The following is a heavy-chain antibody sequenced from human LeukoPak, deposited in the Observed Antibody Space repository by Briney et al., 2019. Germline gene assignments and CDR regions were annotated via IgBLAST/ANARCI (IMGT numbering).Heavy chain of an antibody. CDR3: ARDNWNEYDAFDA. J-gene: IGHJ3*01. V-gene: IGHV3-53*01. CDR1: GFTVSSNY. D-gene: IGHD1-20*01. CDR2: IYAGGTT. Sequence: GGSLRLSCAASGFTVSSNYMSWVRRAPGQGLEWVSTIYAGGTTYYADSVTGRVTIARDNSKNTLYLQMSGLRADDTAVYFCARDNWNEYDAFDAWGQGTMVTVSS.